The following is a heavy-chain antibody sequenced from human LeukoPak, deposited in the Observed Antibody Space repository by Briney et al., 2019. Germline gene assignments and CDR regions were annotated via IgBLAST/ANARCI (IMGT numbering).Heavy chain of an antibody. Sequence: PGGSLRLSCAASGFTFSNAWMSWVRQAPGKGLEWVGRIKSKTDGGTTDYAAPVKGRFTISRDDSKNTLYLQMNSLKTEDTAVYYCTTDVVADTAMVGYAFDIWGQGTMVTVSS. CDR3: TTDVVADTAMVGYAFDI. D-gene: IGHD5-18*01. CDR2: IKSKTDGGTT. CDR1: GFTFSNAW. V-gene: IGHV3-15*01. J-gene: IGHJ3*02.